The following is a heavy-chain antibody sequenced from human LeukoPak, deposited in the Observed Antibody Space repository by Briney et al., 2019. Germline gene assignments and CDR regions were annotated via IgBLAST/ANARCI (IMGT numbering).Heavy chain of an antibody. CDR2: IYYSGST. Sequence: SETLSLTCTVSGGSVSSGNYYWSWIRQPPGKGLEWIGYIYYSGSTNYNPSLKSRVTISVDTSKNQFSLKLSSVTAADTAVYYCARSQVYYDILTGYTNNWFDPWGQGTLVTVSS. V-gene: IGHV4-61*01. D-gene: IGHD3-9*01. CDR1: GGSVSSGNYY. J-gene: IGHJ5*02. CDR3: ARSQVYYDILTGYTNNWFDP.